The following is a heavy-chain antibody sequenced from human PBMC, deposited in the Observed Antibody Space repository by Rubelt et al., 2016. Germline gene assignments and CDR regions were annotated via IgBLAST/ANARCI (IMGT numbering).Heavy chain of an antibody. CDR2: IYSGGST. V-gene: IGHV3-66*01. Sequence: EVQLVESGGGLVQPGGSLRLSCAASGFTVSSNYMSWVRQAPGKGLEWVSVIYSGGSTYYADSVKGRFTSHMDNAKNTWYLQMNSLGSEDRAVYYLARDRYYDSSGYPSYAFDIWGQGTMVTVSS. CDR1: GFTVSSNY. D-gene: IGHD3-22*01. CDR3: ARDRYYDSSGYPSYAFDI. J-gene: IGHJ3*02.